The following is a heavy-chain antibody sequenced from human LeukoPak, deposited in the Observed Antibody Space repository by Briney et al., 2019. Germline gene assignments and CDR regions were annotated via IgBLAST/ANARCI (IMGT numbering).Heavy chain of an antibody. J-gene: IGHJ4*02. CDR3: TTETELLRSYYFDY. V-gene: IGHV3-15*01. Sequence: PGGSLRLSCTVSGFTFSNYWMSWVRQAPGKGLEWVGRIKSKTDGGTTDYAAPVKGRFTISRDDSKNTLYLQMNSLKTEDTAVYYCTTETELLRSYYFDYWGQGTLVTVSS. CDR1: GFTFSNYW. D-gene: IGHD1-26*01. CDR2: IKSKTDGGTT.